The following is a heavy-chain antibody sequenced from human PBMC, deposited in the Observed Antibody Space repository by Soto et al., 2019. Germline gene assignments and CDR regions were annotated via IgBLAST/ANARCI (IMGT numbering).Heavy chain of an antibody. CDR3: ARASGYASGWYHEY. V-gene: IGHV1-69*13. CDR1: GGTFSSDA. D-gene: IGHD6-19*01. J-gene: IGHJ4*02. CDR2: LIPILGTT. Sequence: GASVKISCKASGGTFSSDAVSWVRQAPGQGLEWMGGLIPILGTTHYAQKFQGRVTITADESTNTAYMELSSLRSDDTAVYYCARASGYASGWYHEYWGQGTRVTVSS.